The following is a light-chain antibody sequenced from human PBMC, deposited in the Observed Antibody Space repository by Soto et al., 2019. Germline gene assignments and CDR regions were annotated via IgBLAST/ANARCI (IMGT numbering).Light chain of an antibody. CDR3: QQHKDWPLT. V-gene: IGKV3-15*01. J-gene: IGKJ4*01. Sequence: EIVMTQSPATLSVSPGETVTLSCRASQSVSTSVAWYQQKPGQAPRLLIYAAFTRATAVPARFSGSGSGTEFALTISGLLSEDFAVYHCQQHKDWPLTFGGGTKV. CDR2: AAF. CDR1: QSVSTS.